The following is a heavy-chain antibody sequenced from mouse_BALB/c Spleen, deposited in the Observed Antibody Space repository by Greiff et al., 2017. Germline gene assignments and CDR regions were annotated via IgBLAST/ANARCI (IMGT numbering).Heavy chain of an antibody. CDR3: ARDWTYWYFDV. CDR2: IWAGGST. Sequence: VKLVESGPGLVAPSQSLSITCTVSGFSLTSYGVHWVRQPPGKGLEWLGVIWAGGSTNYNSALMSRLSISKDNSKSQVFLKMNSLQTDDTAMYYCARDWTYWYFDVWGAGTTVTVSS. J-gene: IGHJ1*01. V-gene: IGHV2-9*02. CDR1: GFSLTSYG.